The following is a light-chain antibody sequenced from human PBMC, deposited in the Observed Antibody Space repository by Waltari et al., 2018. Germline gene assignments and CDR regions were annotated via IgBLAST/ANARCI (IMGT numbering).Light chain of an antibody. Sequence: DIQMTQSPSSLSGSIGDRVTITCRASQGITDSLAWYQQKPGKAPKLLLYAASRLETGVPSRVSGSGSGTDFALTITGLQSEDFGTYFCQQYDETTPLTFGGGTKVEIK. V-gene: IGKV1-NL1*01. CDR1: QGITDS. J-gene: IGKJ4*01. CDR2: AAS. CDR3: QQYDETTPLT.